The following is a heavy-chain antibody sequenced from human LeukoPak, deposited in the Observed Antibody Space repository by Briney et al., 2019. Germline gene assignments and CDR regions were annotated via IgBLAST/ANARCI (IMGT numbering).Heavy chain of an antibody. CDR1: GFIFSGYA. D-gene: IGHD4-17*01. CDR2: ISGSGGST. Sequence: GGSLRLSCAASGFIFSGYAMSWVRQAPGKGLEWVSAISGSGGSTYYADSVKGRFTISRDNSKNTLYLQVNSPRAEDTAVYYCAKGETVTTTSFDYWGQGTLVTVSS. J-gene: IGHJ4*02. V-gene: IGHV3-23*01. CDR3: AKGETVTTTSFDY.